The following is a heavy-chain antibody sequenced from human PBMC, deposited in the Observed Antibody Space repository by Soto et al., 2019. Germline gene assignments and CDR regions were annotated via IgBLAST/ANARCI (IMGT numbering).Heavy chain of an antibody. CDR2: YFQGGDA. CDR3: ARLDYQSSGSYAFDI. D-gene: IGHD3-22*01. V-gene: IGHV4-30-2*01. CDR1: GASVSSGSYS. J-gene: IGHJ3*02. Sequence: LSLTCAVSGASVSSGSYSWSWIRQPPGKGLEWIGFYFQGGDAYYNPSLESRVTISVDRSKNQFSLKLRSVTAADTAVYYCARLDYQSSGSYAFDIWGQGTTVTVSS.